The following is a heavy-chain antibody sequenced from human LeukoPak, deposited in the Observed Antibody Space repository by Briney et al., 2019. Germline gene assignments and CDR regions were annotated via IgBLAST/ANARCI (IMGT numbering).Heavy chain of an antibody. V-gene: IGHV1-2*04. J-gene: IGHJ4*02. CDR3: ARGWLAETTVVTPYNY. CDR1: GYTFTGYY. CDR2: INPNSGGT. D-gene: IGHD4-23*01. Sequence: ASVKVSCKASGYTFTGYYMHWVRQAPGQGLEWMGWINPNSGGTNYAQKFQGWVTMTRDTSISTAYMELSSLRSDDTAVYYCARGWLAETTVVTPYNYWGQGTLVTVSS.